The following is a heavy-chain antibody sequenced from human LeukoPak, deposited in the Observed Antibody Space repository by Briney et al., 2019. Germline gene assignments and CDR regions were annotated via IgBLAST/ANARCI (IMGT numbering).Heavy chain of an antibody. CDR3: ARGIVGAIVDAFDI. J-gene: IGHJ3*02. V-gene: IGHV3-21*01. CDR2: ISSSSSYI. Sequence: GGSLRLSCAASGFTFSNNWMHWVRQVPGKGLEWVSSISSSSSYIYYADSVKGRFTISRDNAKNSLYLQMNSLRAEDTAVYYCARGIVGAIVDAFDIWGQGTMVTVSS. CDR1: GFTFSNNW. D-gene: IGHD1-26*01.